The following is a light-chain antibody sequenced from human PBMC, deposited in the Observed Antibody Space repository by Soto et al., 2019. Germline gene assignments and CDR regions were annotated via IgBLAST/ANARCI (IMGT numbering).Light chain of an antibody. J-gene: IGKJ2*01. CDR1: QNVWTY. V-gene: IGKV1-39*01. CDR2: GAS. Sequence: QMTRDQPSLSASVGDRVTITCRASQNVWTYLNWYQQKPGKAPRLLLYGASDLEDGVPARFSGSGSGTDFTLTISSLQPEDYATYYCQQTFYIPRTFGQGTKV. CDR3: QQTFYIPRT.